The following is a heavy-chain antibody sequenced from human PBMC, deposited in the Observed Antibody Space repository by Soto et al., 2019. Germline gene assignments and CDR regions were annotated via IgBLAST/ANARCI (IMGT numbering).Heavy chain of an antibody. CDR1: GFTFNNYA. CDR2: ISGTGGST. CDR3: AKDRLGGNFDY. Sequence: EVQLFDSGGGLVQPGGSLRLSCAASGFTFNNYAMNWVRQAPGKGLEWVATISGTGGSTYYADSVKGRFTISRDNSKNTLYLQRNSLRVEDTAVYYCAKDRLGGNFDYWGQGTQVTVSS. V-gene: IGHV3-23*01. J-gene: IGHJ4*02.